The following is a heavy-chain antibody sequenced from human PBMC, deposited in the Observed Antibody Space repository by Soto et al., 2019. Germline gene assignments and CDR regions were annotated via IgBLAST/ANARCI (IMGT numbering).Heavy chain of an antibody. V-gene: IGHV1-3*01. D-gene: IGHD2-15*01. CDR2: INAGNGNT. CDR3: ARGTCSGGNCYSFHFDY. Sequence: ASVKVSCKASGYTFTTYGISWVRQAPGQGLEWMGWINAGNGNTQYSQKFQGRVTITRDTSASTAYMDLGSLRSEDTAVYFCARGTCSGGNCYSFHFDYWGQGTLVTVSS. J-gene: IGHJ4*02. CDR1: GYTFTTYG.